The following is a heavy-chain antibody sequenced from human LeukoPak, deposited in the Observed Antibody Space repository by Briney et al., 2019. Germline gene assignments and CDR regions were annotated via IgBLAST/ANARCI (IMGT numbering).Heavy chain of an antibody. CDR2: INPNSGGT. J-gene: IGHJ5*02. CDR3: ARGERGDSRLNWFDP. CDR1: GYTFTGYY. D-gene: IGHD3-10*01. V-gene: IGHV1-2*02. Sequence: ASVKVSCKASGYTFTGYYMHWVRQAPGQGLEWMGWINPNSGGTNYAQKFQGRVTMTRDTSISTVYMELSSLRSEDTAVYYCARGERGDSRLNWFDPWGQGTLVTVSS.